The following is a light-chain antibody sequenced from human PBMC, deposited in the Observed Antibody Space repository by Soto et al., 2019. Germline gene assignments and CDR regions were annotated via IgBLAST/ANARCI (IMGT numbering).Light chain of an antibody. CDR1: QSINAW. CDR2: EAS. Sequence: DIQMAQYPSNLAESVGDRVTITCRASQSINAWLAWYQQKPGKAPKLLIYEASNLESGVPSRFSGSGSGTEFTLTIGGLQPDDFATYYCQQFNSYPITFGQGTRLEIK. V-gene: IGKV1-5*01. J-gene: IGKJ5*01. CDR3: QQFNSYPIT.